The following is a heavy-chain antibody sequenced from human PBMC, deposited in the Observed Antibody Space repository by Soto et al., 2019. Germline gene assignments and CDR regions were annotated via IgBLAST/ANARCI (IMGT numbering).Heavy chain of an antibody. CDR3: ARDIRAIAFDY. D-gene: IGHD3-10*01. CDR1: GLTFTNYI. CDR2: ISSNSRYV. Sequence: GGSLRLSCVSSGLTFTNYIINWVRQAPGKGLEWVSSISSNSRYVYYADSVKGRFTISRDNAKNSVYLQMSSLRAEDTAVYYCARDIRAIAFDYWGQGTLVTVSS. V-gene: IGHV3-21*01. J-gene: IGHJ4*02.